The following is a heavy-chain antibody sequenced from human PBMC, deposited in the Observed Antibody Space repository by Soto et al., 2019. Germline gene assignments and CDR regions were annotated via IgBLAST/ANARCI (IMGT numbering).Heavy chain of an antibody. Sequence: ASVKVSCKASGYTFTKYGISWVRQAPGQGLEWMGWISGYNGNTNYAQKYQGRITMTIDTSTTTAYMELGSLTSDEDTAVYYCAKNSYGDSWNFGLDVWGQGTTVTVSS. V-gene: IGHV1-18*01. D-gene: IGHD4-17*01. CDR2: ISGYNGNT. CDR3: AKNSYGDSWNFGLDV. CDR1: GYTFTKYG. J-gene: IGHJ6*02.